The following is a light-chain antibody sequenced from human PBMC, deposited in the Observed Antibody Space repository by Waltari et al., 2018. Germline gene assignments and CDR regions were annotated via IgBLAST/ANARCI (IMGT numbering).Light chain of an antibody. J-gene: IGKJ5*01. Sequence: DIQMTQSPSTLSASVGDRVTITCRASQTIITWLAWYQQKPGKVPKVLIYKAASLESGIPSRFSGSGSGTDFTLTISSLQPDDSATYYCQQYHNYPITFGQGTRLEIK. CDR2: KAA. V-gene: IGKV1-5*03. CDR3: QQYHNYPIT. CDR1: QTIITW.